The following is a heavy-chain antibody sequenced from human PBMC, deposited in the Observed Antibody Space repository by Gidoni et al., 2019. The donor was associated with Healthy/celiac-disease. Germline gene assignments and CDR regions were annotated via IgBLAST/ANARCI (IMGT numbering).Heavy chain of an antibody. CDR1: GGSISSSNW. CDR2: IYHSGST. J-gene: IGHJ4*02. Sequence: QVQLQESGPGLVKPSGTLYLTCAVSGGSISSSNWWSWVRQPPGKGLEWIGEIYHSGSTNYHPSLKSRVTISVDKSKNQFSLKLSSVTAADTAVYYCARARGGSYSPAAGYGRSKYYFDYWGQGTLVTVSS. CDR3: ARARGGSYSPAAGYGRSKYYFDY. D-gene: IGHD1-26*01. V-gene: IGHV4-4*02.